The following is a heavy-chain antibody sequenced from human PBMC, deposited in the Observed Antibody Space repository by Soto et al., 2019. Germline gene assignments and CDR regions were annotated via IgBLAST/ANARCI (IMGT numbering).Heavy chain of an antibody. CDR2: ISYDGSNK. CDR1: GFTFSSYA. V-gene: IGHV3-30-3*01. Sequence: GSLRLSCAASGFTFSSYAMHWVRQAPGKGLEWVAVISYDGSNKYYADSVKGRFTISRDNSKNTLYLQMNSLRAEDTAVYYCASSPRYSGSYQWFDPWGQGTLVTVSS. J-gene: IGHJ5*02. D-gene: IGHD1-26*01. CDR3: ASSPRYSGSYQWFDP.